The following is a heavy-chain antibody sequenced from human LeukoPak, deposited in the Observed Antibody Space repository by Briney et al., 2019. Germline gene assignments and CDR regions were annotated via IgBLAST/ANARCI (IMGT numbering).Heavy chain of an antibody. CDR1: GFTFSSYG. Sequence: PGRSLRLSCAASGFTFSSYGMHWVRQAPGKGLEWVAVTSYDGSNKDYADSVKGRFTISRDNAKNSLYLQMNSLRAEDTAVYYCARDPRPFRIVGAFPLDYWGQGTLVTVSS. J-gene: IGHJ4*02. CDR3: ARDPRPFRIVGAFPLDY. CDR2: TSYDGSNK. D-gene: IGHD1-26*01. V-gene: IGHV3-30-3*01.